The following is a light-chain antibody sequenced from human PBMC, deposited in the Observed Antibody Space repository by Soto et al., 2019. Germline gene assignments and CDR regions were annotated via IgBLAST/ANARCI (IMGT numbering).Light chain of an antibody. CDR3: KQYGSSPLT. J-gene: IGKJ4*01. V-gene: IGKV3-20*01. CDR1: QSVSSSY. Sequence: EIVLTQSPDTLSLSPGERATLSCRASQSVSSSYLAWYQQKPGQAPRLLIYGASSRATGIPDRFSGSGSGTDFTLTISRLEPEDFAVYYCKQYGSSPLTFGGGTKVEIK. CDR2: GAS.